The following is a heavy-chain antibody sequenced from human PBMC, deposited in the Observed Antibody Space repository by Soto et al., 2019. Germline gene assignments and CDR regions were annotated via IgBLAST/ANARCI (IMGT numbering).Heavy chain of an antibody. CDR3: AHVRSGPRIEDYLGYYFDY. D-gene: IGHD4-17*01. V-gene: IGHV4-59*01. CDR2: VYYSGST. Sequence: SETLSLTCTVSGASISSYYWSWIRQPPGKGLEWIGYVYYSGSTNYNPSLKTRLTISKDTSKSQVVLTMTNMDPVDTATYYCAHVRSGPRIEDYLGYYFDYWGQGTLVTVSS. CDR1: GASISSYY. J-gene: IGHJ4*02.